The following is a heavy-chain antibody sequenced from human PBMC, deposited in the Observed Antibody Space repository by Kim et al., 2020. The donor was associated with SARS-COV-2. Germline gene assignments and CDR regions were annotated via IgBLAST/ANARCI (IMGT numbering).Heavy chain of an antibody. V-gene: IGHV3-23*03. CDR3: AYGSGSPDAFDI. D-gene: IGHD3-10*01. Sequence: YDADSVKYHLTISRHNSKNTLYLQMNSRRAEDTAVYYCAYGSGSPDAFDIWGQGTMVTVSS. J-gene: IGHJ3*02.